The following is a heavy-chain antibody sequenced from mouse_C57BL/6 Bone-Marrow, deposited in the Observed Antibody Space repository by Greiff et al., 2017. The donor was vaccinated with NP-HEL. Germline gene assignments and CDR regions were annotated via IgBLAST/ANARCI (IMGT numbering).Heavy chain of an antibody. Sequence: EVKLVESGGGLVQPKGSLKLSCAASGFSFNTYAMNWVRQAPGKGLEWVARIRSKSNNYATYYADSVKDRFTISRDDSESMLYLQMNNLKTEDTAMYYCVRNSYWYFDVWGTGTTVTVSS. CDR3: VRNSYWYFDV. J-gene: IGHJ1*03. CDR1: GFSFNTYA. CDR2: IRSKSNNYAT. V-gene: IGHV10-1*01.